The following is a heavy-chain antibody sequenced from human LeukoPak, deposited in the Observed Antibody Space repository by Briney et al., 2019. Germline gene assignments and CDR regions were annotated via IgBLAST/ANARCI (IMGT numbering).Heavy chain of an antibody. J-gene: IGHJ6*03. D-gene: IGHD6-13*01. CDR2: ISSSSSYI. CDR1: GLTFSSYS. CDR3: ARDQVGYSSSWYVSGYYYYYMDV. Sequence: PGGSLRLSCAASGLTFSSYSMNWVRQAPGKGLEGVSSISSSSSYIYYADSVKGRFTISRDNAKNSLYLQMNSLRADDTAVYYCARDQVGYSSSWYVSGYYYYYMDVWGKGTAVTVSS. V-gene: IGHV3-21*01.